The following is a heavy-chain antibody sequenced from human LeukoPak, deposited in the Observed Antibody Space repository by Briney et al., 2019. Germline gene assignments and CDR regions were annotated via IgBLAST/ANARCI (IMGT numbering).Heavy chain of an antibody. Sequence: SETLSLTCTVSGGSISPYYWTWIRQPPGKGLDWIGYVYYNGNTNYNPSLKSRITISVDTSKNQFSLRLKSVTAADTAVYYCARGPLSSRTTWTWFDPWGQGTLVTVSS. CDR1: GGSISPYY. V-gene: IGHV4-59*01. CDR3: ARGPLSSRTTWTWFDP. CDR2: VYYNGNT. D-gene: IGHD3/OR15-3a*01. J-gene: IGHJ5*02.